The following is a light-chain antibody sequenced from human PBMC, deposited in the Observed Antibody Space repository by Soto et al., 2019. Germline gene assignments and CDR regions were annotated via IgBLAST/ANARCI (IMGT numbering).Light chain of an antibody. CDR1: QSVSSN. CDR2: GAS. J-gene: IGKJ1*01. V-gene: IGKV3D-15*01. Sequence: EIVMTQSPVTLSVSPGERVTLSCRASQSVSSNLAWYQQKPGQAPRLLIHGASSRATGIPDRFSGSGSGTDFTLTISRLEPEDFAVYYCQQYNNWPPWTFGQGTKVDIK. CDR3: QQYNNWPPWT.